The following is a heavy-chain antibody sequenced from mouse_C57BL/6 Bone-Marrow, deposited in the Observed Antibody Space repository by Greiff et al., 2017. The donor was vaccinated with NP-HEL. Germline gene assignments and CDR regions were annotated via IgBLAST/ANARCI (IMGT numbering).Heavy chain of an antibody. CDR2: INPNNGGT. Sequence: EVQLQQSGPELVKPGASVKISCKASGYTFTDYYMNWVKQSHGKSLEWIGDINPNNGGTSYNQKFKGKATLTVDKSSSTAYMELRSLTSEDSAVYYCARERGETYYFDYWGQGTTLTVSS. CDR3: ARERGETYYFDY. J-gene: IGHJ2*01. CDR1: GYTFTDYY. V-gene: IGHV1-26*01.